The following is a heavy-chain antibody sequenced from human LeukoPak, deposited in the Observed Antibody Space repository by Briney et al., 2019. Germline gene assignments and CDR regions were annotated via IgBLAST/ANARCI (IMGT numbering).Heavy chain of an antibody. CDR2: IYHSGST. Sequence: SETLSLTCTVSGYSISSGYYWGWIRQPPGKGLEWIGSIYHSGSTYYNPSLKSRVTISVYTSKNQFSLKLSSVTAADTAVYYCARVDYYYGMDVWGQGTTVTVSS. CDR3: ARVDYYYGMDV. V-gene: IGHV4-38-2*02. J-gene: IGHJ6*02. CDR1: GYSISSGYY.